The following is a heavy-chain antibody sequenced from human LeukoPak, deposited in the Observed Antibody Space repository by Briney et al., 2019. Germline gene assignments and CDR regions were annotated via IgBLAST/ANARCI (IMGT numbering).Heavy chain of an antibody. D-gene: IGHD1-1*01. Sequence: GESLKISCAAPEFTFTTYGMHWVRQAPGKGLERVAFIYYDGSNIYYADYVKGRFTISRDISKNTLYLQMDSLRAEDTAIYYCARDWKTNSFDYWGQGTLVTVSS. CDR2: IYYDGSNI. CDR1: EFTFTTYG. CDR3: ARDWKTNSFDY. J-gene: IGHJ4*02. V-gene: IGHV3-33*01.